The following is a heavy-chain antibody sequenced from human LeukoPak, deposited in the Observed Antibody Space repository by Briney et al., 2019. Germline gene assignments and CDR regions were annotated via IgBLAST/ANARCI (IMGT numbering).Heavy chain of an antibody. CDR2: IGWNSGGI. CDR1: GFTFDDYA. D-gene: IGHD6-13*01. Sequence: GGSLRLSCAASGFTFDDYAMHWVRQAPGKGLEWVSGIGWNSGGIVYADSVKGRLTISRDNAKNSLYLQMNSLGAEDTAFYYCVKVTAAGFVDHWGQGTLVTVSS. V-gene: IGHV3-9*01. CDR3: VKVTAAGFVDH. J-gene: IGHJ4*02.